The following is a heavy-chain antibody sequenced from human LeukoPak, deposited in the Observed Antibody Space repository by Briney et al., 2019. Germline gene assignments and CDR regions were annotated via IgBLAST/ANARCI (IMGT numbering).Heavy chain of an antibody. CDR3: ASSTGSGSYYPLFDY. Sequence: SQTLSLTCTVSGGSISSGSYSWNWIRQPAGKGLEWIGRIYTSGSTNYNPSLKSRVTMSVDTSKNQFSMKLSSVTAADTAVYYCASSTGSGSYYPLFDYWGQGTLVTVSP. V-gene: IGHV4-61*02. J-gene: IGHJ4*02. D-gene: IGHD3-10*01. CDR2: IYTSGST. CDR1: GGSISSGSYS.